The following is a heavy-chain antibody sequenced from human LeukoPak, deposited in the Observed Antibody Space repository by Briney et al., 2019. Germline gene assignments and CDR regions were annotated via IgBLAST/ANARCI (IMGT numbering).Heavy chain of an antibody. J-gene: IGHJ4*02. Sequence: ASVKVSCKASGGIFSSYAISWVRQAPGQGLEWMGWISAFTGNTNYAQKLQGRVTMTTDTFTSTAYVELRSLRSDDTAVYYCARDSRSRYYGYDYFDYWGQGTLVTVSS. D-gene: IGHD3-10*01. CDR2: ISAFTGNT. CDR1: GGIFSSYA. CDR3: ARDSRSRYYGYDYFDY. V-gene: IGHV1-18*01.